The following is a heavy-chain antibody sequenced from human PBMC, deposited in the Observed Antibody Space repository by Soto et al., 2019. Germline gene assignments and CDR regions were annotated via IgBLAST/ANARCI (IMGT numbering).Heavy chain of an antibody. CDR1: GGSFSGYY. CDR3: ARDAAARTERNFDY. J-gene: IGHJ4*02. CDR2: INHSGST. V-gene: IGHV4-34*01. D-gene: IGHD6-13*01. Sequence: SETLSLTCAVYGGSFSGYYWSWIRQPPGKGLEWIGEINHSGSTNYNPSLKSRVTISVDTSKNQFSLKLSSVTAADTAVYYCARDAAARTERNFDYWGQGTLVTVAS.